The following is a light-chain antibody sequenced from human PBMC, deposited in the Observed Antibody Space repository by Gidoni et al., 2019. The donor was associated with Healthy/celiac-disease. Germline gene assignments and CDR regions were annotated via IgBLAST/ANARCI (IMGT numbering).Light chain of an antibody. Sequence: DIVMTQSPDSLAVSLGERATINCKSSQSVLYSSNNQNYLAWDQQKPGQPPKLLIYWAATRESGVPDRFSGSGSGTDFTLTISSLQAEDVAVYYCQQYYSTLVTFGQGTRLEIK. CDR1: QSVLYSSNNQNY. CDR2: WAA. CDR3: QQYYSTLVT. V-gene: IGKV4-1*01. J-gene: IGKJ5*01.